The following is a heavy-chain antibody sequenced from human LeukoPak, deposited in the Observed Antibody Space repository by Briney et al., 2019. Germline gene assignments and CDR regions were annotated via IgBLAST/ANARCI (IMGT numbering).Heavy chain of an antibody. Sequence: SVKVSCKASGGIFSRFTISWVRQAPGQGFEWMGGITPIFGTANFAQKFQGRVSITADESTSTAFMELSSLRSEDTAVYYCAREWGLESSGYYYAYWGQGTLVTVSS. CDR3: AREWGLESSGYYYAY. J-gene: IGHJ4*02. CDR1: GGIFSRFT. CDR2: ITPIFGTA. D-gene: IGHD3-22*01. V-gene: IGHV1-69*13.